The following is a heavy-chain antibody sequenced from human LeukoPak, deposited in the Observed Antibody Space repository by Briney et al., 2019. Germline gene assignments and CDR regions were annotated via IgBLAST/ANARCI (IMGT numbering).Heavy chain of an antibody. V-gene: IGHV3-21*01. J-gene: IGHJ4*02. CDR2: ISSSSSYI. D-gene: IGHD5-12*01. CDR3: ARDVFSGYDLGTFDY. CDR1: GFTFSSYS. Sequence: GGSLRLSCAASGFTFSSYSMNWVRQAPGKGLEWVSSISSSSSYIYYADSVKGRFTISRGNAKNSLYLQMNSLRAEDTAVYYCARDVFSGYDLGTFDYWGQGTLVTVSS.